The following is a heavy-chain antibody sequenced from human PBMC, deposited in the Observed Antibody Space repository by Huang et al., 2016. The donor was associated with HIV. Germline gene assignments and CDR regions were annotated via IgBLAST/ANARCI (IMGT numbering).Heavy chain of an antibody. D-gene: IGHD3-22*01. CDR3: AKFGSSGYLPRYSFDY. J-gene: IGHJ4*02. V-gene: IGHV3-30*02. Sequence: QVQLVESGGGVVQPGGSLRLSCAASGFTFSSYGMHWVRQGQGKGLEWVAFIHYDGSNRYYADSVKGRFTISRDKSKNTLYLQMNSLRAEDTAVYFCAKFGSSGYLPRYSFDYWGQGTLVTVSS. CDR2: IHYDGSNR. CDR1: GFTFSSYG.